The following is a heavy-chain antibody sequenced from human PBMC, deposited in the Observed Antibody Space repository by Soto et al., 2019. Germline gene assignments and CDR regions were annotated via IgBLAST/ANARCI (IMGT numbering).Heavy chain of an antibody. J-gene: IGHJ6*02. V-gene: IGHV3-23*01. Sequence: XGSLRLSCAASGFTFSSYAMSWVRQAPGKGLEWVSAISGSGGSTYYADSVKGRFTISRDNSKNTLYLQMNSLRAEDTAVYYCAKDGDRGIVVVYYYGMDVWGQGPTVTVSS. CDR1: GFTFSSYA. CDR3: AKDGDRGIVVVYYYGMDV. CDR2: ISGSGGST. D-gene: IGHD2-2*01.